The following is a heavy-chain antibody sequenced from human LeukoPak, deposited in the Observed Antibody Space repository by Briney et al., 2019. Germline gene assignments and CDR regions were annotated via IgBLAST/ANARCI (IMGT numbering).Heavy chain of an antibody. CDR1: GYTFTSYY. CDR2: FNPNSGGT. CDR3: ARGRFSGYGGV. D-gene: IGHD5-12*01. Sequence: GASVKVSCKASGYTFTSYYMHWVRQAPGQGLEWMGWFNPNSGGTNFAQKFQGRVTMTRDTSISTAYMELSSLTSDDTAVYYCARGRFSGYGGVWGKGTTVTISS. V-gene: IGHV1-2*02. J-gene: IGHJ6*04.